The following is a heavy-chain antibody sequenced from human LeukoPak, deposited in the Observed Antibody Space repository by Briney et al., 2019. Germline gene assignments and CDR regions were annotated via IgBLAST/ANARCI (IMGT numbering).Heavy chain of an antibody. D-gene: IGHD3-22*01. Sequence: GGSLRLSCAASGFTFSNYAMSWVRQAPGKGLEWVSSISGSGGSTYYADSVKGRFTISRDNSENTLFLQMNSLRAEDTAVYYCAKDPYYYDTSGYNGDYWGQGTLVTVSS. CDR2: ISGSGGST. V-gene: IGHV3-23*01. CDR3: AKDPYYYDTSGYNGDY. J-gene: IGHJ4*02. CDR1: GFTFSNYA.